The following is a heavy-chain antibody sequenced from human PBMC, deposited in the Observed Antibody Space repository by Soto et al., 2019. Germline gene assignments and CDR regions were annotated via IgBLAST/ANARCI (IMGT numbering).Heavy chain of an antibody. J-gene: IGHJ6*02. D-gene: IGHD3-22*01. CDR2: FDPEDGET. CDR3: ATGPFHYHSSGYYNMAV. Sequence: ASVKVSCKVSGYSLTELSLHWVRQAPGKGLEWMGGFDPEDGETIYAQKLQGRVTMTEDTSTDTAYMELSSLRSEDTAVYYCATGPFHYHSSGYYNMAVWGQGTTVTVSS. CDR1: GYSLTELS. V-gene: IGHV1-24*01.